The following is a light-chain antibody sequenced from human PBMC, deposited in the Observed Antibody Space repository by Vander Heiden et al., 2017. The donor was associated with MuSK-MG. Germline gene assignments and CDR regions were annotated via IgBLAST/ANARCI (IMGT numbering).Light chain of an antibody. J-gene: IGLJ1*01. CDR1: SATIGGSN. V-gene: IGLV1-47*02. CDR2: SNN. CDR3: SASDDSISGFWV. Sequence: QSVLTQPPSASGTPGQRATISRSESSATIGGSNVDWYQQPPATAPNRLIFSNNQRPSGVLYEFSGANSGASAATATRGLRSEDEADDYCSASDDSISGFWVFGTGTKVTVL.